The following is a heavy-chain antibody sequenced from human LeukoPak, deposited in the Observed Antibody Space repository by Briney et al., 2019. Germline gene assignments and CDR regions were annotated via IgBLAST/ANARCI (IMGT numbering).Heavy chain of an antibody. CDR3: ATNAYYCMDV. CDR1: GRSITNDNW. V-gene: IGHV4-4*02. Sequence: PSGTPSLTCAVSGRSITNDNWWSWVRQSPGKGLEWIGEIHHSGSTNYNPSLKSRVTISVDKTKNEFSLKVNSLTAADTAVYYCATNAYYCMDVWGKGTTVTVSS. J-gene: IGHJ6*03. CDR2: IHHSGST.